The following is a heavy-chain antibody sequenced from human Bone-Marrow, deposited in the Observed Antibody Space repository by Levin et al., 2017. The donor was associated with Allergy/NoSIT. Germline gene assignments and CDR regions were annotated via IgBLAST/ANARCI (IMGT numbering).Heavy chain of an antibody. J-gene: IGHJ4*02. D-gene: IGHD2-21*01. CDR3: TRVIVVMMTAPYYFDY. CDR1: GFTFGASA. Sequence: PGGSLRLSCTASGFTFGASAMGWVRQAPGKGLEWVGFIRSQGYGGAEYAASVRGRITISRDDSKRIAYLQMNSLEIADTAVYYCTRVIVVMMTAPYYFDYWGQGTVVTVSS. V-gene: IGHV3-49*04. CDR2: IRSQGYGGA.